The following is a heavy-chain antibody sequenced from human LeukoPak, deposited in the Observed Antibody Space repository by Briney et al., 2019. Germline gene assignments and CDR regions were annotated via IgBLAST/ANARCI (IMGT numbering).Heavy chain of an antibody. V-gene: IGHV4-4*07. Sequence: SETLSLTCTVSGGSISSYYWSWIRQPAGKGLEWIGRIYTSGSTNYNPSLKSRVTMSVDTSKNQFSLKLSSVTAADTAVYYCARGGEWLDYYYYMDVWGKGTTVTVSS. D-gene: IGHD3-3*01. CDR1: GGSISSYY. J-gene: IGHJ6*03. CDR3: ARGGEWLDYYYYMDV. CDR2: IYTSGST.